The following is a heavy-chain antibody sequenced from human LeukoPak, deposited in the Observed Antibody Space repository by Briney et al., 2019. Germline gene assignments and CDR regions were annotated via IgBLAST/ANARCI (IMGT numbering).Heavy chain of an antibody. J-gene: IGHJ4*02. V-gene: IGHV3-48*01. Sequence: GGSLRLSCAASGFTFSSYSMNWVRQAPGKGLEWVSYISSSSSTIYYADSVKGRFTISRDNAKNSLYLQMNSLRAEDTAVYYCARERGGDYYGPFFDCWAQGTLVTVSS. D-gene: IGHD3-10*01. CDR2: ISSSSSTI. CDR1: GFTFSSYS. CDR3: ARERGGDYYGPFFDC.